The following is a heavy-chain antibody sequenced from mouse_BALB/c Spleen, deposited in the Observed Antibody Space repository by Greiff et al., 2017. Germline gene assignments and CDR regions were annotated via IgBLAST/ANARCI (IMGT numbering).Heavy chain of an antibody. V-gene: IGHV1-15*01. D-gene: IGHD1-2*01. Sequence: VQLQQSGAELVRPGASVTLSCKASGYTFTDYEMHWVKQTPVHGLEWIGAIDPETGGTAYNQKFKGKATLTADKSSSTAYMELRSLTSEDSAVYYCTRSHYYGYVYFDYGGQGTTLTVSS. CDR3: TRSHYYGYVYFDY. J-gene: IGHJ2*01. CDR1: GYTFTDYE. CDR2: IDPETGGT.